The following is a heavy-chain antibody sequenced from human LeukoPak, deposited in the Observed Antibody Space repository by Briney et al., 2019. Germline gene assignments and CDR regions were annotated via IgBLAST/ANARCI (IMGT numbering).Heavy chain of an antibody. CDR1: GFTFSSYG. J-gene: IGHJ4*02. CDR2: IWYDGSNK. D-gene: IGHD5-24*01. V-gene: IGHV3-33*01. Sequence: GGSLRLSCAASGFTFSSYGMHWVRQAPGKGLEWVAVIWYDGSNKYYADSVKGRFTISRDNSKNTLYLQMNSLRAEDTAVYYCAGVRSDGYNFHYFDYWGQGTLVTVSS. CDR3: AGVRSDGYNFHYFDY.